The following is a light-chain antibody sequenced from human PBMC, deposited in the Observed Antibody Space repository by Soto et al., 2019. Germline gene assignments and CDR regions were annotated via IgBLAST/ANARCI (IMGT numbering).Light chain of an antibody. CDR2: DAS. CDR1: HDIITY. Sequence: DIQLTQSPSSLSASVGDRVTITCQASHDIITYLNWFQQRPGKVPKLLIHDASKLETGVPSRFSGSGSGTRFSLNIPGLQPEDVATYYCLQFDRFPRVFGPGTTVDL. J-gene: IGKJ3*01. V-gene: IGKV1-33*01. CDR3: LQFDRFPRV.